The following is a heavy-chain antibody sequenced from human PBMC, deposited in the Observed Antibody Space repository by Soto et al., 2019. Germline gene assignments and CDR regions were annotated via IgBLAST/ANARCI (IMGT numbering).Heavy chain of an antibody. CDR3: ASNSHYDSSGVDYFDY. CDR1: GGSISSGGYY. Sequence: QVQLQESGPGLVKPSQTLSLTCTVSGGSISSGGYYWSWIRQHPGKGLEWIGYIYYSGSTYYNPSLKSPVTISVDKSKNQFSLKLSSVTAADTDVYSCASNSHYDSSGVDYFDYWGQGTLVTVSS. CDR2: IYYSGST. J-gene: IGHJ4*02. D-gene: IGHD3-22*01. V-gene: IGHV4-31*01.